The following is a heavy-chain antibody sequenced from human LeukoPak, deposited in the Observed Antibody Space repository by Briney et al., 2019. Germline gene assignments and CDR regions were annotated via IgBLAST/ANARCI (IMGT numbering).Heavy chain of an antibody. CDR1: GGTFSSYA. Sequence: SVKVSCNASGGTFSSYAISWVRQAPGQGLEWMGGIIPIFGTANYAQKLQGRVTITADESTSTAYMELRSLRSEDTAVYYCARGKALYGSGSPPDCWGQGTLVTVSS. CDR3: ARGKALYGSGSPPDC. J-gene: IGHJ4*02. V-gene: IGHV1-69*13. CDR2: IIPIFGTA. D-gene: IGHD3-10*01.